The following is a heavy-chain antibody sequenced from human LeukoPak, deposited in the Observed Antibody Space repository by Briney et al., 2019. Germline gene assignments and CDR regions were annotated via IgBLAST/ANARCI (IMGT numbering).Heavy chain of an antibody. D-gene: IGHD1-7*01. J-gene: IGHJ4*02. CDR2: INPDGSET. Sequence: GGSLRLSCAASGFTFTSYWMTWVRRAPGKGLEWVSNINPDGSETNYVDSVRGRFTIARDNTKNSLYLQMNSLRAEDTAVYYGATRAGKPGNTPWSLDYWGQGALVTVSS. CDR1: GFTFTSYW. V-gene: IGHV3-7*01. CDR3: ATRAGKPGNTPWSLDY.